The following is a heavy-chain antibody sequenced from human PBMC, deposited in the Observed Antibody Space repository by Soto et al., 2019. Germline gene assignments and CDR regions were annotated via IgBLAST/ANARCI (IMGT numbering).Heavy chain of an antibody. Sequence: QVQLVQSGAEVKKPVSAVKVSCKASGGAFSSVDISWVRQAPGQGLDWMGGIIPLFGTTNYAEKFQGRGTITADASTSTAFMELSSLTSEDTAVYYCVRGLTEGYYGVEVWGQGTTVIVSS. CDR2: IIPLFGTT. V-gene: IGHV1-69*01. D-gene: IGHD2-15*01. J-gene: IGHJ6*02. CDR3: VRGLTEGYYGVEV. CDR1: GGAFSSVD.